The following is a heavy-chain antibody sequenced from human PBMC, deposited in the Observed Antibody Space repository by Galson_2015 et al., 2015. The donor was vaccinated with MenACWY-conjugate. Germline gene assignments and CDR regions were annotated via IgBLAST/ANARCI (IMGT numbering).Heavy chain of an antibody. D-gene: IGHD2-15*01. CDR1: GFTFSDYY. CDR3: ARARQVAEPNFDY. Sequence: SLRLSCAASGFTFSDYYMSWIRQAPGKGLEWVSYISSSSSYTNYADSVKGRFTISRDNAKNSLYLQMNSLRAEDTAVYYCARARQVAEPNFDYWGQGTLVTVSS. V-gene: IGHV3-11*06. J-gene: IGHJ4*02. CDR2: ISSSSSYT.